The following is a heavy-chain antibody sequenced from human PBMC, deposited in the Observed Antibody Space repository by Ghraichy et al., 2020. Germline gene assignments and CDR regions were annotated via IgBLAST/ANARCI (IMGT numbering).Heavy chain of an antibody. D-gene: IGHD3-22*01. Sequence: SVKVSCKASGGTFSKCDISWVRQAPGQGLEWMGGITPIFGTANYAQKFQGRVTITADESTSTAYMELSSLRSEDTAVYYCGRDLGEHVYYYVYWGQGTLVTVSS. CDR3: GRDLGEHVYYYVY. V-gene: IGHV1-69*13. CDR2: ITPIFGTA. CDR1: GGTFSKCD. J-gene: IGHJ4*02.